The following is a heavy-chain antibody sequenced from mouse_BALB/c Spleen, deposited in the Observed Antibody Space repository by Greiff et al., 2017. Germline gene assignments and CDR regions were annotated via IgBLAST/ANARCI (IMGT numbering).Heavy chain of an antibody. CDR1: GYTFTSYT. Sequence: QVQLQQSAAELARPGASVKMSCKASGYTFTSYTMHWVKQRPGQGLEWIGYINPSSGYTEYNQKFKDKTTLTADKSSSTAYMQLSSLTSEDSAVYYCARTSNFYAMDYWGQGTSVTVSS. D-gene: IGHD4-1*01. CDR3: ARTSNFYAMDY. CDR2: INPSSGYT. J-gene: IGHJ4*01. V-gene: IGHV1-4*02.